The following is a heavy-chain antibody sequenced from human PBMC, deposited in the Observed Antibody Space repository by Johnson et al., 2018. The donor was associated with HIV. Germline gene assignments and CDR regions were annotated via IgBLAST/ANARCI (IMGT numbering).Heavy chain of an antibody. J-gene: IGHJ3*02. D-gene: IGHD3-22*01. CDR1: RFTFSSYG. CDR3: TTGETYYYDSSGYYGDAFDI. V-gene: IGHV3-30*02. Sequence: VQLVESGGGVVQPGGSLRLSCAASRFTFSSYGMHWVRQAPGKGLEWVAFIRYDGSNKYYADSVKGRFTISRDHSKNTLYLQMNSLKTEDTAVYYCTTGETYYYDSSGYYGDAFDIWGQGTMVTVSS. CDR2: IRYDGSNK.